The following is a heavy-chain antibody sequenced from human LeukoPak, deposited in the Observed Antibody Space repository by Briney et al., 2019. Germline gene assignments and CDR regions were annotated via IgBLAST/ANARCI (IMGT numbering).Heavy chain of an antibody. J-gene: IGHJ5*02. V-gene: IGHV4-38-2*02. D-gene: IGHD2-2*01. CDR2: IYHNGGA. Sequence: SETLSLTCAVTGYSVNNGYQWAWIRQSPGRGLEWIGSIYHNGGAHYNPSLRRRVVISVDTSNNQFSLRLSSVTVAHTAVYYCARDPRWLTPDCTSTSCYENYFDPWGRGTLVTVSS. CDR3: ARDPRWLTPDCTSTSCYENYFDP. CDR1: GYSVNNGYQ.